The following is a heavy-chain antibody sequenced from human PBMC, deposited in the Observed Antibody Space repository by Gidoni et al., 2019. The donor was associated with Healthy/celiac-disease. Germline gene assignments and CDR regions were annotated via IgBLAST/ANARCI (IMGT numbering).Heavy chain of an antibody. J-gene: IGHJ4*02. Sequence: QVQLVESGGGVVQPGRSLRLSCAASGVTFISYGMHWVRQAPGKGLEWVAVISYDGINKYYADSVKGRFTISRDNSKNTLYLQMNSLRAEDTAVYYCAKDMDAYCGGDCYDLDYWGQGTLVTVSS. CDR1: GVTFISYG. D-gene: IGHD2-21*02. CDR3: AKDMDAYCGGDCYDLDY. V-gene: IGHV3-30*18. CDR2: ISYDGINK.